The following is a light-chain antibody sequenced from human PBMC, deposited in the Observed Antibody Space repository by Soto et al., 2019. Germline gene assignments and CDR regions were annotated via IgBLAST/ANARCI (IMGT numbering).Light chain of an antibody. Sequence: ILIPHSTFTLSLSPGARATLSCRASQSVRTYLAWYQVKPGQAPRLLIYDASRRASGVPARFSGSGSGTDFTLTISSLEPDDFATYYCQQYDTYSRTFGQGTKVDIK. CDR1: QSVRTY. CDR2: DAS. J-gene: IGKJ1*01. V-gene: IGKV3-11*01. CDR3: QQYDTYSRT.